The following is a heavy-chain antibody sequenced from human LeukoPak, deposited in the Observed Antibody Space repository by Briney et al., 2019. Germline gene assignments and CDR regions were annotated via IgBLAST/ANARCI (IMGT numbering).Heavy chain of an antibody. J-gene: IGHJ4*02. CDR1: GFTFSSYW. D-gene: IGHD6-13*01. CDR2: IRYDGSNK. V-gene: IGHV3-30*02. Sequence: GGSLRLSCAASGFTFSSYWMHWVRQAPGKGLEWVAFIRYDGSNKYYADSVKGRFTISRDNSKNTLYLQMNSLRAEDTAVYYCAKEGSPGIAAAGPSDYWGQGTLVTVSS. CDR3: AKEGSPGIAAAGPSDY.